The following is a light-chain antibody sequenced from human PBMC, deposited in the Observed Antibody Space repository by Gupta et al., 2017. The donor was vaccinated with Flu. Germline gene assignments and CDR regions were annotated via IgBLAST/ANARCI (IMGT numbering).Light chain of an antibody. J-gene: IGLJ1*01. CDR3: QAWDTSTFYV. CDR1: ELVNKK. CDR2: ETS. V-gene: IGLV3-1*01. Sequence: SYELTQPPAVSVSPGQTASITCSGDELVNKKVSWYQQKPGQSPVLVIFETSRRPSGIPERLSGSNSGNTATLTITGTQAMDEADYYCQAWDTSTFYVFGPGTTVTVL.